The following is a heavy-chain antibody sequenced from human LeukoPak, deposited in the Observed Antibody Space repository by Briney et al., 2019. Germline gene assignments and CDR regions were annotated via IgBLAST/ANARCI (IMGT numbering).Heavy chain of an antibody. V-gene: IGHV4-39*01. CDR3: ARHGRMGTINPSY. CDR1: GGSISNSSYY. D-gene: IGHD5-24*01. Sequence: PSETLSLTSTVSGGSISNSSYYWGWIRQPPGKGLEWIGRMFFSGSTYYNPSLKSRHTISVDTSKNQFSLKLSSVTAADTAVYYCARHGRMGTINPSYWGQGTLVTVSS. CDR2: MFFSGST. J-gene: IGHJ4*02.